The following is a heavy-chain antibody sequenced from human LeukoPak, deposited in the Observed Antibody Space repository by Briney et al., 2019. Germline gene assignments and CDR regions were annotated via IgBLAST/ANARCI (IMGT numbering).Heavy chain of an antibody. J-gene: IGHJ3*02. Sequence: TGGSLRLSCAASGFTFSDYYMTWMPQGPGKGRKGVSYISASATTIYYADSGKGRFTISTDNAKNSLYLQMNSLRAEDTAVYYCARLRGASGRYDAFDTWGQGTMVTVSS. CDR3: ARLRGASGRYDAFDT. V-gene: IGHV3-11*01. D-gene: IGHD3-10*01. CDR2: ISASATTI. CDR1: GFTFSDYY.